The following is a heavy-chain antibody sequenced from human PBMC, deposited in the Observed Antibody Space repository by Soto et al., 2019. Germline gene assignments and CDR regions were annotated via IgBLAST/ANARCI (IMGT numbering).Heavy chain of an antibody. V-gene: IGHV1-18*01. J-gene: IGHJ4*02. D-gene: IGHD4-17*01. CDR3: ARRLYGDYDY. CDR1: GYSFTTSG. CDR2: ISTYNGNT. Sequence: QAQLVQSGAGVKEPGASWKVSCKASGYSFTTSGITWVRQAPGQGLEWMGWISTYNGNTNYAQKLQDRVTLTTDTSTSTAYMELRSLRSDDTAVYYCARRLYGDYDYWGQGTLVTVSS.